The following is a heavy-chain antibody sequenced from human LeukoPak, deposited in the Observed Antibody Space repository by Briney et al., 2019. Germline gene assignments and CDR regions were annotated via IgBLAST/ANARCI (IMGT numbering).Heavy chain of an antibody. V-gene: IGHV3-30-3*01. Sequence: PGGSLRLSCAASGFTFSSYAMHWVRQAPGKGLEWVAVISYDGSNKYYADSVKGRFTISRDNSKNTLYLQMNSLRAEDTAVYYCARASMTTFERGWFDPWGQGTLVTVSS. CDR3: ARASMTTFERGWFDP. D-gene: IGHD3-16*01. CDR2: ISYDGSNK. J-gene: IGHJ5*02. CDR1: GFTFSSYA.